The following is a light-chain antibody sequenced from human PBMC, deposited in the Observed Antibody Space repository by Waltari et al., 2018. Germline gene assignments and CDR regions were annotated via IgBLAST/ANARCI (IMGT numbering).Light chain of an antibody. CDR2: YAN. V-gene: IGLV2-14*03. Sequence: QSALTQPASVSGSPGQSITISCTGTSSDVGGYPYVSWYQHHPGKPPQLIIDYANKRPQAATNRFPGSKSSNTAILDISRGNAEDEDDYYSSSYTSIRTFYVFGTGTKVTVL. CDR1: SSDVGGYPY. J-gene: IGLJ1*01. CDR3: SSYTSIRTFYV.